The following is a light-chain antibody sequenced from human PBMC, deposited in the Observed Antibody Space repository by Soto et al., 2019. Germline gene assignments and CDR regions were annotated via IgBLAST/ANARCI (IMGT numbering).Light chain of an antibody. V-gene: IGKV3-15*01. CDR1: QSVSSN. J-gene: IGKJ1*01. CDR3: QQYDNYLT. Sequence: EKVMTQSPPTLSVSQGERAILSCRASQSVSSNLAWYQQKPGQAPRLLIYGASTRAIDIPARFSGSGSETEFTLTISSLQSEDFATYYCQQYDNYLTFGRGTKV. CDR2: GAS.